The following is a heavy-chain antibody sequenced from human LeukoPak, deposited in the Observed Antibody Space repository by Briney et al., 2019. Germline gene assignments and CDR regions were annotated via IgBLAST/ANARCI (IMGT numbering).Heavy chain of an antibody. CDR1: GYPFYTYG. J-gene: IGHJ6*03. CDR2: ISVYNGNT. D-gene: IGHD6-19*01. CDR3: ARVRSSSGWGYYYYYMDV. V-gene: IGHV1-18*01. Sequence: GASVKVSCKASGYPFYTYGISWVRQAPGQGLEWMGWISVYNGNTNYAQKLQGRLTLTTDTSTSSAYMELRSLRSDDTAVYYCARVRSSSGWGYYYYYMDVWGKGTTVTVSS.